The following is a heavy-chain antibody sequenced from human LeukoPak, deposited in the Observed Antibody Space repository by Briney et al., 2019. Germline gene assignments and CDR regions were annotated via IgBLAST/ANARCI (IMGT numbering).Heavy chain of an antibody. V-gene: IGHV4-38-2*02. CDR3: ARLDGGLFDY. D-gene: IGHD1-1*01. Sequence: PSETLSLTCTVSGYSISSGYYWGWIRQPPGKGLEWIGSIYHSGSTYYNPSLKSRVTISVDTPKNQFSLKLSSVTAADTAVYYCARLDGGLFDYWGQGTLVTVSS. CDR2: IYHSGST. J-gene: IGHJ4*02. CDR1: GYSISSGYY.